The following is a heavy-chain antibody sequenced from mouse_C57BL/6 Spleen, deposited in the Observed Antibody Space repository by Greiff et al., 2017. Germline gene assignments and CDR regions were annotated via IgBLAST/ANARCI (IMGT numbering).Heavy chain of an antibody. CDR1: GFTFSDYG. CDR2: ISSGSSTI. Sequence: EVQVVESGGGLVKPGGSLKLSCAASGFTFSDYGMHWVRQAPEKGLEWVAYISSGSSTIYYADTVKGRFTISRDNAKNTLFLQMTSLRSEDTAMYYCARTDIYYDYGLDYWGQGTTLTVSS. V-gene: IGHV5-17*01. D-gene: IGHD2-4*01. CDR3: ARTDIYYDYGLDY. J-gene: IGHJ2*01.